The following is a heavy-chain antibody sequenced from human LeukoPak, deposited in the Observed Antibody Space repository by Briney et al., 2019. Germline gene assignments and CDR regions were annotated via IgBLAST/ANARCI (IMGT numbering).Heavy chain of an antibody. CDR1: GFTFDDYA. D-gene: IGHD3-10*01. CDR2: VSWNSGSI. J-gene: IGHJ6*02. Sequence: GGSLRLSCAASGFTFDDYAMHWVRQAPGKGLEWVSGVSWNSGSIDYADSVKGRFTISRDNAKNSLYLQMNSLRAEDTALYYCAKDMSYYGSGRLDVWGQGTTVTVSS. V-gene: IGHV3-9*01. CDR3: AKDMSYYGSGRLDV.